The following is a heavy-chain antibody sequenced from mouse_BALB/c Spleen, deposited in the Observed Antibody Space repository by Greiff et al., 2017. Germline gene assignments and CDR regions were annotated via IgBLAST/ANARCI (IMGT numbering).Heavy chain of an antibody. J-gene: IGHJ3*01. D-gene: IGHD1-1*01. CDR1: GYTFTDYW. CDR3: ARSCGSSPAWFAY. CDR2: IDTSDSYT. Sequence: QVQLQQPGAELVMPGASVKMSCKASGYTFTDYWMHWVKQRPGQGLEWIGAIDTSDSYTSYNQKFKGKATLTVDESSSTAYMQLSSLTSEDSAVYYCARSCGSSPAWFAYWGQGTLVTVS. V-gene: IGHV1-69*01.